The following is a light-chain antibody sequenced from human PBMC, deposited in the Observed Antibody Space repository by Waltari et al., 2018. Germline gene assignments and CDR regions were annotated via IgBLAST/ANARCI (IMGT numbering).Light chain of an antibody. Sequence: EIVLTQSPDTLSLSPGERATLSCRASQSVSSNYFAWYQQKPGKAPRLLIYGASNRATGIPDRFSGRGSVTDFTLTISRLEPEDSAVYYCQQYGTSRTFGRGTKVEIK. CDR2: GAS. V-gene: IGKV3-20*01. CDR3: QQYGTSRT. CDR1: QSVSSNY. J-gene: IGKJ1*01.